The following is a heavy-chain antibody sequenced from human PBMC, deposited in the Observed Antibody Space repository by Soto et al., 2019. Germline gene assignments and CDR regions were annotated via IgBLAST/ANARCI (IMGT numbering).Heavy chain of an antibody. CDR1: GGSISSYY. D-gene: IGHD3-16*01. V-gene: IGHV4-59*08. J-gene: IGHJ4*02. CDR3: ARVGDLGYYFDY. Sequence: NLPETLSLTCTVSGGSISSYYWSWIRQPPGKGLEWIGFIYYSGSTNYNPSLKSRLTISVDASKNQFSLNLSSVTAADTAVYYCARVGDLGYYFDYWGQGTLVTVSS. CDR2: IYYSGST.